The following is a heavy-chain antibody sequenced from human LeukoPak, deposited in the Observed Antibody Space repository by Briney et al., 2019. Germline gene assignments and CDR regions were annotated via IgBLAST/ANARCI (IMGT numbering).Heavy chain of an antibody. CDR1: GGSISSGGYS. V-gene: IGHV4-30-2*01. Sequence: SQTLSLTCAVSGGSISSGGYSWGWIRQPPGKGLEWIEYIYHSGSTYYNPSLKSRVTISVDRSKNQFSLKLSSVTAADTAVYYCDRAYYDFWSGPRGWFDLWGQGTLVTVAS. CDR3: DRAYYDFWSGPRGWFDL. D-gene: IGHD3-3*01. CDR2: IYHSGST. J-gene: IGHJ5*02.